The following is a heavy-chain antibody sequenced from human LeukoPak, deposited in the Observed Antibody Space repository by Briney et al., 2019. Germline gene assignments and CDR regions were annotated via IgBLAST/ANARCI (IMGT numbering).Heavy chain of an antibody. J-gene: IGHJ4*02. CDR2: ISYDGTYK. CDR1: GFTFTSYG. D-gene: IGHD6-13*01. V-gene: IGHV3-30*18. CDR3: AKDRDSSWYSGCFDY. Sequence: PGGSLRLSCAASGFTFTSYGMHWVRQAPGKGLEWVAVISYDGTYKYYAASVKGRFTISRDDSKNTLYLQTNSLRAEDTAVYYCAKDRDSSWYSGCFDYWGQGTLVTVSS.